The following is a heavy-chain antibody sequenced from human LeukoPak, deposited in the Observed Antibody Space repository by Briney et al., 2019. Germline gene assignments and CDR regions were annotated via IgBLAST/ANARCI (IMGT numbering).Heavy chain of an antibody. CDR2: IYHSGST. D-gene: IGHD2-15*01. J-gene: IGHJ4*02. V-gene: IGHV4-38-2*02. CDR3: ARVVVMAYYFDY. CDR1: GYSISSGYY. Sequence: SETLSLTCTVSGYSISSGYYWGWIRQPPGKGLEWIGSIYHSGSTYYNPSLKSRVTISEDRSKNQFSLKLSSVTAADTAVYYCARVVVMAYYFDYWGQGTLVTVSS.